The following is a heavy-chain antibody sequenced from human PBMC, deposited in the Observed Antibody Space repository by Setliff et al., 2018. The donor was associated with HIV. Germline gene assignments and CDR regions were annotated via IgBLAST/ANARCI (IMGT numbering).Heavy chain of an antibody. Sequence: ASVKVSCKASGYTFTGYYMHWVRQAPGQGLEWMGWINPNSGGTNYAQKFQGRVTMTRDTSISTAYMELSSLRSEDTAVYYCAKDSPGPAINSGRIKNWCDPWGEGTLVTVSS. CDR3: AKDSPGPAINSGRIKNWCDP. CDR1: GYTFTGYY. D-gene: IGHD6-19*01. V-gene: IGHV1-2*02. J-gene: IGHJ5*02. CDR2: INPNSGGT.